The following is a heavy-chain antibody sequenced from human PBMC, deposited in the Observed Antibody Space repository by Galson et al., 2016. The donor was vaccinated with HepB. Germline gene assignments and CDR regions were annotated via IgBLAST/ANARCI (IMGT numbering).Heavy chain of an antibody. Sequence: SLRLSCAGSGFIFSNFAMHWVRQAPGKGLEWVSYISSSGTDIQYAETVKGRFTISRDNAMNSLHLQMNSLRDEDTAVYYCARDINTISLLTFYWGQGTLVTVSS. CDR3: ARDINTISLLTFY. CDR2: ISSSGTDI. CDR1: GFIFSNFA. J-gene: IGHJ4*02. D-gene: IGHD3-22*01. V-gene: IGHV3-48*02.